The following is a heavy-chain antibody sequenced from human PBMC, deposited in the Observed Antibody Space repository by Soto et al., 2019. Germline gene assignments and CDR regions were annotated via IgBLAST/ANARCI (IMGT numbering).Heavy chain of an antibody. Sequence: QLQLQESGPGLVKPSETLSLTCTVSGGSISSSSYYWGWIRQPPGKGLEWIGSIYYSGSTYYNPSHKPRVTISVDTAKNQSSRQLSSVTAADTAVYYCASLPLWLRFDYYGMDVWGQGTTVTVSS. CDR2: IYYSGST. V-gene: IGHV4-39*01. D-gene: IGHD3-22*01. CDR1: GGSISSSSYY. J-gene: IGHJ6*02. CDR3: ASLPLWLRFDYYGMDV.